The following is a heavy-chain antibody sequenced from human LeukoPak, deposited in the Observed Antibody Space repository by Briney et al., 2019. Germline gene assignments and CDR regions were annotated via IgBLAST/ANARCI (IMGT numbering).Heavy chain of an antibody. CDR1: GGSFSGYY. CDR3: ARLGFDYPFDY. J-gene: IGHJ4*02. V-gene: IGHV4-34*01. D-gene: IGHD3-9*01. CDR2: IYHSGST. Sequence: PSETLSLTCAVYGGSFSGYYWSWVRQPPGKGLEWIGEIYHSGSTNYNPSLKSRVTISVDKSKNQFSLKLSSVTAADTAVYYCARLGFDYPFDYWGQGTLVTVSS.